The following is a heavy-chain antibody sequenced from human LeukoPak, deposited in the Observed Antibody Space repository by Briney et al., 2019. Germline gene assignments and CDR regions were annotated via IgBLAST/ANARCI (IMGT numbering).Heavy chain of an antibody. CDR1: GFRFSSYA. CDR2: IVGSGGNM. V-gene: IGHV3-23*01. J-gene: IGHJ4*02. D-gene: IGHD2-2*01. Sequence: PGGSLRLSCAASGFRFSSYAMSWVRQAPGKGLEWVSAIVGSGGNMYYADSVKGRFTISRDNFKSTLYLQMNSLRAEDTPVYYCAKGLTWDSTSCSDWGQGTLVTVSS. CDR3: AKGLTWDSTSCSD.